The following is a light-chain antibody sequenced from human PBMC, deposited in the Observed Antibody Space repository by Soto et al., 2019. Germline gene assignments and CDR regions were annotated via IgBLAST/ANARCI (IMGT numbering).Light chain of an antibody. CDR3: QQYYNLWLT. CDR1: QDISNY. V-gene: IGKV1-33*01. J-gene: IGKJ4*01. CDR2: DAS. Sequence: DIQMTQSPSSLSASVGDRVTITCQASQDISNYLNWYQQKPGKAPKLLIYDASNLETGVPSRFSGSGSGTDFTFTISSLQTEDIATYDCQQYYNLWLTFGGGTKVEIK.